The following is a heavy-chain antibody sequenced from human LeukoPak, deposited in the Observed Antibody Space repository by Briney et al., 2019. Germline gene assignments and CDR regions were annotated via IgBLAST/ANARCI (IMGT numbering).Heavy chain of an antibody. Sequence: ASVKVSCKAPGYTFTGYYMHWVRRAPGQGLEWMGWINPNSGGTNYAQKFQGWVTMTRDTSISTAYMELSRLRSDDTAVYYCARSYYGSGRWFDPWGQGTLVTVSS. CDR1: GYTFTGYY. J-gene: IGHJ5*02. V-gene: IGHV1-2*04. CDR3: ARSYYGSGRWFDP. CDR2: INPNSGGT. D-gene: IGHD3-10*01.